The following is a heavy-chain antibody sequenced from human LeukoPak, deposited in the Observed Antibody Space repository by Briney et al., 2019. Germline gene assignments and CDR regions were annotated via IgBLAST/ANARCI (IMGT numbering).Heavy chain of an antibody. V-gene: IGHV3-48*01. CDR2: ITGSSSTI. CDR3: ARGVEPLAANTLAY. J-gene: IGHJ4*02. CDR1: GLSFSDYS. D-gene: IGHD1-14*01. Sequence: GGSLRLSCAASGLSFSDYSMNWVRQAPGKGLEWLSYITGSSSTIYYGDSVKGRFTVSRDNAKNSLYLQMNSLRAEDTAVYYCARGVEPLAANTLAYWGQGTLVTVSS.